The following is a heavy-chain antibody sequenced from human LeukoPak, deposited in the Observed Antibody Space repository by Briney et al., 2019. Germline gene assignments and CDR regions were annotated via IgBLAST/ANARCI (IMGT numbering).Heavy chain of an antibody. D-gene: IGHD2-15*01. Sequence: PSETLSLTCTVSGDSVSSSYWNWIRQPPGKGLEWIGYIYYSGSANYSPSLKSRVTISVDTSKNQFSLKLSSVTAADTAVYYCARGVKAETWGQGTLVTVSS. CDR2: IYYSGSA. V-gene: IGHV4-59*02. J-gene: IGHJ5*02. CDR3: ARGVKAET. CDR1: GDSVSSSY.